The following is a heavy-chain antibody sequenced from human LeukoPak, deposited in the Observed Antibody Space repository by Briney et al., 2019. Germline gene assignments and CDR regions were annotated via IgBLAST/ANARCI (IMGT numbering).Heavy chain of an antibody. V-gene: IGHV4-4*07. CDR2: IYTSGST. CDR1: GGSISSYY. Sequence: PSETLSLTCTVSGGSISSYYWSWIRQPAGKGLEWIGRIYTSGSTNYNPSLRSQVTMSVDTSKNQISLKLSSVTAADTAVYYCARDKGPYWYFDLWGRGTLVTVSS. CDR3: ARDKGPYWYFDL. J-gene: IGHJ2*01.